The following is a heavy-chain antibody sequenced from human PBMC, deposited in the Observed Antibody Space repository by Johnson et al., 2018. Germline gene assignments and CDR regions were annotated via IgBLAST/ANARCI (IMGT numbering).Heavy chain of an antibody. J-gene: IGHJ6*02. CDR2: ISGGVEKQ. Sequence: EVQLVESGGVVVQPGGSLRLSCAASGFTFDDYAMHWVRQAPGKGLDWVSSISGGVEKQYLADSVKGRLIISRDNSNNTLFLQINSLRAEDTAVYYCVKAGTNYYYGMDGWGQGTTVMVSS. V-gene: IGHV3-23*04. CDR1: GFTFDDYA. CDR3: VKAGTNYYYGMDG. D-gene: IGHD1-14*01.